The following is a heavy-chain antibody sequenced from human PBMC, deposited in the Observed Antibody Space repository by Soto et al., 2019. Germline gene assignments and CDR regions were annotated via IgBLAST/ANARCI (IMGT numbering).Heavy chain of an antibody. CDR3: ARGIVVVPASGVYGMDV. V-gene: IGHV1-18*01. J-gene: IGHJ6*02. CDR1: GYTFSSYG. CDR2: VSAYNGNT. Sequence: ASVKVSCKASGYTFSSYGINWVRQAPGQGLEWMGWVSAYNGNTNYAQKLQGRVTMTTDTSTSTAYMELRSLTSDDTAVYYCARGIVVVPASGVYGMDVWGQGTTVTVSS. D-gene: IGHD2-2*01.